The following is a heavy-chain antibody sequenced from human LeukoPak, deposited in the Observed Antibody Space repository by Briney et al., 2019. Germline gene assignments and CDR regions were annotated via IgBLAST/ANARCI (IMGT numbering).Heavy chain of an antibody. CDR1: GGSISSSSYY. D-gene: IGHD2-15*01. Sequence: SETLSLTCTVSGGSISSSSYYWGWIRQPPGKGLEWIGSIYYSGSTYYNPSLKSRVTISVDTSKNQFSLKLSSVTAADTAVYYCERGVAATQAFDIWGQGTMVTVSS. J-gene: IGHJ3*02. V-gene: IGHV4-39*07. CDR3: ERGVAATQAFDI. CDR2: IYYSGST.